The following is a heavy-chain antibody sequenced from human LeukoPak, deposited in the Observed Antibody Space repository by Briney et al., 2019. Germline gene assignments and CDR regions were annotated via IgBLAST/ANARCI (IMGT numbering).Heavy chain of an antibody. J-gene: IGHJ5*02. V-gene: IGHV1-2*04. CDR1: GYTFTGYY. Sequence: ASVNVSCKASGYTFTGYYMHWVRQAPGQGLEWMGWINPNSGGTNYAQKFQGWVTMTRDTSISTAYMELSRLRSDDTAVYYCARSLPTIAVAGGWFDPWGQGTLVTVSS. CDR3: ARSLPTIAVAGGWFDP. D-gene: IGHD6-19*01. CDR2: INPNSGGT.